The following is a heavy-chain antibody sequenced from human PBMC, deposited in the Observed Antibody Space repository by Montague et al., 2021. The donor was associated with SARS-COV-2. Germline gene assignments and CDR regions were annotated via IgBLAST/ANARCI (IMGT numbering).Heavy chain of an antibody. J-gene: IGHJ6*02. Sequence: SETLSLTCTVSGGSISSSSYDWGWIRQPPGKGLEWIGSIYYSGSTYYNPSPESRVTITVDTSNNQFSLKLSSVTAADTAVYYCARVGRQQLVRLSGMDVWGQGTTVTVSS. CDR2: IYYSGST. D-gene: IGHD6-13*01. CDR3: ARVGRQQLVRLSGMDV. CDR1: GGSISSSSYD. V-gene: IGHV4-39*07.